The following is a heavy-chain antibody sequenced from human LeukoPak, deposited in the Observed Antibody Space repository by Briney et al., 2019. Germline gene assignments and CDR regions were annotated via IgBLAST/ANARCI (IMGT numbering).Heavy chain of an antibody. D-gene: IGHD5-18*01. CDR3: ARDHHPFTA. CDR1: GFTFSIYW. Sequence: GGSLRLSCAASGFTFSIYWMSWVRQAPGNGLEWVANIKQDGSEKNYVDSVKGRFTISRDNAKNSLYLQMNSLRAEDTAVYYCARDHHPFTAWGQGTLVTVSS. CDR2: IKQDGSEK. V-gene: IGHV3-7*04. J-gene: IGHJ4*02.